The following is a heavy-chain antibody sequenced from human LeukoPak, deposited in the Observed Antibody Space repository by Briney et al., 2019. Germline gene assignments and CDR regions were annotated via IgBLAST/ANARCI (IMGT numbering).Heavy chain of an antibody. Sequence: ASVKVSCKVSGDTLIELSMHWVRQAPGKGLEGMGGFDPEDGETIYAQKFQGRVTMTEDTSTDTAYMELSSLRSDDTAVYYCARNAANTIWFDPWGQGTLVTVSS. CDR2: FDPEDGET. D-gene: IGHD3-3*01. J-gene: IGHJ5*02. CDR1: GDTLIELS. V-gene: IGHV1-24*01. CDR3: ARNAANTIWFDP.